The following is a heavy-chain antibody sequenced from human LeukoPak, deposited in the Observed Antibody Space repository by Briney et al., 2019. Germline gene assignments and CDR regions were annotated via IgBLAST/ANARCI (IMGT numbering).Heavy chain of an antibody. CDR3: AREDYGDYAVDY. Sequence: PGGSLRLSCAASGFTFSSYGMHWVRQAPAKGLEWVAVIWYDGSNKYYADSVKGRFTISRDNSKNTLYLQMNSLRAEDTAVYYCAREDYGDYAVDYWGQGTLVAVSS. J-gene: IGHJ4*02. D-gene: IGHD4-17*01. CDR2: IWYDGSNK. CDR1: GFTFSSYG. V-gene: IGHV3-33*01.